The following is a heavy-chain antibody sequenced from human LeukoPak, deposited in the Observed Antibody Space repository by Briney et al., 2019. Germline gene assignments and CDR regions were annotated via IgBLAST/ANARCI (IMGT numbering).Heavy chain of an antibody. Sequence: GESLKISCKGSGYSFTGYYMHWVRQAPGQGLEWMGWINPNSGGTNYAQKFQGRVTMTRDTSISTAYMELSSLRSEDTAVYYCALRGGDTAMVFPGSYYYYYYMDVWGKGTTVTVSS. J-gene: IGHJ6*03. CDR3: ALRGGDTAMVFPGSYYYYYYMDV. CDR2: INPNSGGT. CDR1: GYSFTGYY. D-gene: IGHD5-18*01. V-gene: IGHV1-2*02.